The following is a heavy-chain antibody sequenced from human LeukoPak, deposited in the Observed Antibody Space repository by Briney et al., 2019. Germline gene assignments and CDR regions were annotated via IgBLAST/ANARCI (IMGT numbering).Heavy chain of an antibody. CDR2: IISKGGST. J-gene: IGHJ3*01. CDR3: ARAYCSSTSCFLDDAFDV. V-gene: IGHV3-64*01. Sequence: GGSLRLSCAASGFTFSSYAMHWVRQAPGKGLEYVSAIISKGGSTYYANSVKGRFTISRDNSKNTLYLQMGRLRAEDLAVYYCARAYCSSTSCFLDDAFDVWGQGTMVTVSS. CDR1: GFTFSSYA. D-gene: IGHD2-2*01.